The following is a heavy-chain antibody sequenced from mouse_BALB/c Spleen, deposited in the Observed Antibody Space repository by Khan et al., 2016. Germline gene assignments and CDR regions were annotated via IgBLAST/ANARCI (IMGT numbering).Heavy chain of an antibody. CDR1: GFDFSRYW. CDR2: INPDSSTI. D-gene: IGHD2-10*02. V-gene: IGHV4-1*02. J-gene: IGHJ2*01. CDR3: TRLYDCGFSDY. Sequence: EVQLLESGGGLVQPGGSLKLSCAASGFDFSRYWMSWVRQAPGQGLEWIGEINPDSSTIDYTPSLKDKFIISRDNANNTLYLQLIKVRSEDTALYYCTRLYDCGFSDYWGQGTTLTVSS.